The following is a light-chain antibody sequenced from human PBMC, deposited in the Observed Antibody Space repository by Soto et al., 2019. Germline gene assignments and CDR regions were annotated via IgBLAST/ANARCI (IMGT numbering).Light chain of an antibody. Sequence: QSALTQPASVSGSPGQSITISCTGTSSDFGDFNYVFWYQQHPGKAPKLLIYDVSNRPSGVSNRFSGSKSGDTASLTISGLQAEDEADYYCTSYTTSTTYVFGTGTKVTVL. CDR2: DVS. CDR3: TSYTTSTTYV. CDR1: SSDFGDFNY. V-gene: IGLV2-14*03. J-gene: IGLJ1*01.